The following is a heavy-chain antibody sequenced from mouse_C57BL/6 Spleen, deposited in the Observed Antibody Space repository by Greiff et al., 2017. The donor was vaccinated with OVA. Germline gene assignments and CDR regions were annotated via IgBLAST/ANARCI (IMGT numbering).Heavy chain of an antibody. D-gene: IGHD1-1*01. CDR3: ARGTVEGWFAY. CDR2: ISSGSSTI. CDR1: GFTFSDYG. V-gene: IGHV5-17*01. Sequence: EVHLVESGGGLVKPGGSLKLSCAASGFTFSDYGMHWVRQAPEKGLEWVAYISSGSSTIYYADTVKGRFTISRDNAKNTLFLQITSLRSEDTAMYYCARGTVEGWFAYWGQGTLVTVSA. J-gene: IGHJ3*01.